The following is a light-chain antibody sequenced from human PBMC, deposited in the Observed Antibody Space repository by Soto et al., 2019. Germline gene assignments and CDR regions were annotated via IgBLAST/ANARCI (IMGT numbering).Light chain of an antibody. CDR1: QSVDSW. V-gene: IGKV1-5*03. CDR2: KAS. J-gene: IGKJ1*01. CDR3: QHYNDYSRM. Sequence: DIQMTQSPSTLSASIGDRVTITCRTSQSVDSWLASYQQKPGKAPKLLINKASSLQTGVPSRFSGSGSGTEFTLPISRLQPDDFATYYCQHYNDYSRMFGQGTKVEIK.